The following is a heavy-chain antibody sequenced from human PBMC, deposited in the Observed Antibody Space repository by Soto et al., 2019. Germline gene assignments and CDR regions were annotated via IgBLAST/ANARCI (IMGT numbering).Heavy chain of an antibody. CDR1: GGSFSGYY. J-gene: IGHJ4*02. D-gene: IGHD3-10*01. CDR2: IDQSGST. V-gene: IGHV4-34*01. CDR3: EFSAEFLSPLDY. Sequence: SETLSLTCAVYGGSFSGYYWNWLRQPPGEGLEWIGKIDQSGSTNYNPSLKSRVTMSVDTSRSQFSLKLTSVTAMDTAVYYCEFSAEFLSPLDYWGRGTLVPVSS.